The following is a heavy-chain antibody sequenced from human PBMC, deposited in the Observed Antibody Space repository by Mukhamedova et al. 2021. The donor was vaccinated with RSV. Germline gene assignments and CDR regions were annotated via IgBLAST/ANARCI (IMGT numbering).Heavy chain of an antibody. V-gene: IGHV1-24*01. CDR2: FDPEDGET. CDR3: ATRRGVMPLYYYYGMDV. D-gene: IGHD3-16*01. J-gene: IGHJ6*02. Sequence: GGFDPEDGETIYAQKFQGRVTMTEDTSTDTAYMELSSLRSEDTAVYYCATRRGVMPLYYYYGMDVWGQGTTVTVSS.